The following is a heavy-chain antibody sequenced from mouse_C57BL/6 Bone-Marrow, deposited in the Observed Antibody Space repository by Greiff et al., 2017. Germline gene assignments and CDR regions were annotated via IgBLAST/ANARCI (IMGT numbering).Heavy chain of an antibody. D-gene: IGHD1-1*01. Sequence: EVMLVESGGGLVKPGGSLKLSCAASGFTFSDYGMHWVRQAPEKGLEWVAYISSGSSTIYYEDTVKGRFTISRDNAKNTLFLQMTSLRSEDTAMYYCAGGDYCGSIFFDYWGQGTTLTVSS. J-gene: IGHJ2*01. CDR3: AGGDYCGSIFFDY. CDR2: ISSGSSTI. V-gene: IGHV5-17*01. CDR1: GFTFSDYG.